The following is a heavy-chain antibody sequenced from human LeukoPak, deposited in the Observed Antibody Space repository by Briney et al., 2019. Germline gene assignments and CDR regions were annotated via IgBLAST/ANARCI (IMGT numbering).Heavy chain of an antibody. Sequence: GASVKVSCKASGYTFTVNYIHWVRQAPGQGLEWMGWINPNSGGTNYAQKFQGRVTMTRDTSTSTVYMELNSLTSEDTAVYFCSREESGGTFDYWGQGTLVTVSS. D-gene: IGHD2-15*01. CDR1: GYTFTVNY. V-gene: IGHV1-2*02. CDR2: INPNSGGT. J-gene: IGHJ4*02. CDR3: SREESGGTFDY.